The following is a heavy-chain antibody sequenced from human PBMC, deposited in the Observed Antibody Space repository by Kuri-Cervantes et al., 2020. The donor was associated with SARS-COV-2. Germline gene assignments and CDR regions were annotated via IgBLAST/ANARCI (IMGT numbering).Heavy chain of an antibody. J-gene: IGHJ3*02. CDR2: IYYSGST. Sequence: ESLKISCTVSGGSISSSSYYWGWIRQPPGKGLEWIGSIYYSGSTYYNPSLKSRVTISVDTSKNQFSLKLSSVTAADTAVYYCAGSRAMIVAQADAFDIWGQGTMVTVSS. CDR1: GGSISSSSYY. D-gene: IGHD3-22*01. V-gene: IGHV4-39*01. CDR3: AGSRAMIVAQADAFDI.